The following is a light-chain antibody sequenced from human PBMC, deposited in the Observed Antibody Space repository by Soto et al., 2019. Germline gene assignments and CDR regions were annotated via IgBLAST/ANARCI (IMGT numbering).Light chain of an antibody. CDR1: QGISNY. V-gene: IGKV1-9*01. Sequence: DIQMTHSPSSLSASIGDRVTIICRASQGISNYLAWYQQKPGKAHKXLIYAVSTLQSGVPSRFRGSGSGTEFTLKIRSLKPEDCATDEGQQLKSYPITFGQGTRLEIK. CDR3: QQLKSYPIT. CDR2: AVS. J-gene: IGKJ5*01.